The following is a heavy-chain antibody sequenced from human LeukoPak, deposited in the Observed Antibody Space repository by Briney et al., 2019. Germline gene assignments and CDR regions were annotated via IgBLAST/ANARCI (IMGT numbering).Heavy chain of an antibody. Sequence: ASVKVSCKAFGYTFTSNYMHWVRQAPGQGPEWMGVISPSGGSTTYAQKFQGRVTLTRDMSTSTDYLELSSLRSEDTAVYYCAGSSNWLPFDHWGQGALVTVSS. D-gene: IGHD6-13*01. CDR3: AGSSNWLPFDH. J-gene: IGHJ4*02. CDR1: GYTFTSNY. V-gene: IGHV1-46*01. CDR2: ISPSGGST.